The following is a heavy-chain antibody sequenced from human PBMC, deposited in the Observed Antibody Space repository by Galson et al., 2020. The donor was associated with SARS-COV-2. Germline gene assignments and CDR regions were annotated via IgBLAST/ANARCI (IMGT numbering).Heavy chain of an antibody. V-gene: IGHV4-39*07. D-gene: IGHD1-26*01. Sequence: SETLSLTCTVSGGTINRSVYYWGWLRQPPGKGLECIGNIYFSGSAYYNPSLKSRVTMSVDTSKNQFSLKLRSVTAADTAVYYCARINGTYSSFDYWGQGTLVAVSS. CDR2: IYFSGSA. J-gene: IGHJ4*02. CDR1: GGTINRSVYY. CDR3: ARINGTYSSFDY.